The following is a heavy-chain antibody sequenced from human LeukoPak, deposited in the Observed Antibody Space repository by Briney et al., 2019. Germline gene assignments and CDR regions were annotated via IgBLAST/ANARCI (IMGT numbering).Heavy chain of an antibody. J-gene: IGHJ5*02. CDR3: ATLLNWNDAFGWFDP. Sequence: ASVKVSCKASGYTFTSHDINWVRQATGQGLEWMGWMSPNSGDTGYAQKFQGRVTMTEDTSTDTAYMELSSLRSEDTAVYYCATLLNWNDAFGWFDPWGQGTLVTVSS. CDR1: GYTFTSHD. V-gene: IGHV1-8*01. D-gene: IGHD1-1*01. CDR2: MSPNSGDT.